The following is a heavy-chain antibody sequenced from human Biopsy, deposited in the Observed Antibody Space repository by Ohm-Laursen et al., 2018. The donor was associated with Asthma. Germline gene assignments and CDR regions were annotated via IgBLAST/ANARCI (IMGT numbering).Heavy chain of an antibody. CDR1: GTHFGSYN. V-gene: IGHV3-30*18. D-gene: IGHD3-3*01. J-gene: IGHJ6*02. Sequence: SLRLSCAASGTHFGSYNMHWARQAPGKGLEWVAVISYDRSNKYYADSVKGRFTISRDNSKNTLYLQMNSLRAEDTAVYYCAKWDTYYDFWSGYYTRYNYYYYGMDVWGQGTTVTVSS. CDR2: ISYDRSNK. CDR3: AKWDTYYDFWSGYYTRYNYYYYGMDV.